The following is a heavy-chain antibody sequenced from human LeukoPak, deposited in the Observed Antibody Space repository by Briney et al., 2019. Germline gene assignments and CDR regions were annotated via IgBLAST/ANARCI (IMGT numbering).Heavy chain of an antibody. CDR1: GESVSNNNGA. CDR2: TYYRSQWHN. Sequence: SQTLSLTCAISGESVSNNNGAWNWIRQSPSRGLEWLGRTYYRSQWHNDYARSVMSRISVDPDTSKNQFSLHLSSVTPDDTAVYYCAGGYAFDVWGQGTMVTVSS. V-gene: IGHV6-1*01. J-gene: IGHJ3*01. CDR3: AGGYAFDV.